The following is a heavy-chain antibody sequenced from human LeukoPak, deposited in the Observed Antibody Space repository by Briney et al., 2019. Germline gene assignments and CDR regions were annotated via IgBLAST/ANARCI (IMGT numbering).Heavy chain of an antibody. J-gene: IGHJ6*03. CDR3: ARAGIAAAGTGYYYYYYMDV. CDR2: ISAYNGNT. Sequence: ASVKVSCKASGYTFTSYGISWVRQAPGQGLEWMGWISAYNGNTNYAQKLQGRVTMTTDTSTSTAYMELSSLRSEDTAVYYCARAGIAAAGTGYYYYYYMDVWGKGTTVTVSS. V-gene: IGHV1-18*01. D-gene: IGHD6-13*01. CDR1: GYTFTSYG.